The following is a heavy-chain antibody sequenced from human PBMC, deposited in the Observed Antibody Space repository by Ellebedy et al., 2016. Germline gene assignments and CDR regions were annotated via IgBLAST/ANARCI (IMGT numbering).Heavy chain of an antibody. J-gene: IGHJ4*02. CDR1: GFTFSSYA. Sequence: GESLKISXAASGFTFSSYAMSWVRQAPGKGLEWVSAISGSGGSTYYADSVKGRFTISRDNSKNTLYLQMNSLRAEDTAVYYCARGLGYGDYNLDYWGQGTLVTVSS. CDR3: ARGLGYGDYNLDY. V-gene: IGHV3-23*01. D-gene: IGHD4-17*01. CDR2: ISGSGGST.